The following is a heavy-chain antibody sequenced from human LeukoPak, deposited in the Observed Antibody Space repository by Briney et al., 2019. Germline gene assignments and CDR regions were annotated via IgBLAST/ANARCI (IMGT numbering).Heavy chain of an antibody. CDR2: ISGSGGST. CDR3: AKVGRGSSDAFDI. V-gene: IGHV3-23*01. J-gene: IGHJ3*02. D-gene: IGHD3-10*01. Sequence: PGGSQRLSCAASGFTFSSYAMSWVRQAPGKGLEWVSAISGSGGSTYYAGSVKGRFTISRDNSKNTLYLQMNSLRAEDTAVYYCAKVGRGSSDAFDIWGQGTMVTVSS. CDR1: GFTFSSYA.